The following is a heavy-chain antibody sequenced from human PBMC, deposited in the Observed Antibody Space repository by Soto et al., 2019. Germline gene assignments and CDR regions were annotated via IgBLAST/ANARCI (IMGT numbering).Heavy chain of an antibody. CDR1: GFIFENFG. CDR2: ISGSGFKK. D-gene: IGHD1-26*01. Sequence: LILSCAASGFIFENFGISWVRQAAVELLEWISSISGSGFKKYYADSVKGRFTISRDNSKSTVYLELNNLSAEDTAVYHCAKNQGVELVPLATVDWFDPWGQGSVVTVSS. CDR3: AKNQGVELVPLATVDWFDP. V-gene: IGHV3-23*01. J-gene: IGHJ5*02.